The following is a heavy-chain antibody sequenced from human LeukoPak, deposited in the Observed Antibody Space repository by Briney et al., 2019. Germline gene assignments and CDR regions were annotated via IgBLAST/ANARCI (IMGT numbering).Heavy chain of an antibody. Sequence: GQSLRPSCAAYEFTFSSYAMQWVSQVAGKGREWVSATSGSGRSTYHANSGKGRLTISRDTSKNTLYMQMNSLRAEDTAIYYCAKESGWLLVDYWGQGTLVTVSS. CDR1: EFTFSSYA. CDR3: AKESGWLLVDY. CDR2: TSGSGRST. D-gene: IGHD3-22*01. V-gene: IGHV3-23*01. J-gene: IGHJ4*02.